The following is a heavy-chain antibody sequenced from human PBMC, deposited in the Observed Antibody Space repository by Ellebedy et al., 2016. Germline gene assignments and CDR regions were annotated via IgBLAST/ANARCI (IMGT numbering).Heavy chain of an antibody. CDR3: TRAPQLVLGGGAFDI. V-gene: IGHV1-69*04. Sequence: ASVKVSCKASGGTFSSYAISWVRQAPGQGLEWMGRIIPILGIANYAQKFQGRVTITADKSTSTAYMELSSLRSEDTAVYYCTRAPQLVLGGGAFDIWGQGTMVTVSS. D-gene: IGHD6-6*01. CDR1: GGTFSSYA. J-gene: IGHJ3*02. CDR2: IIPILGIA.